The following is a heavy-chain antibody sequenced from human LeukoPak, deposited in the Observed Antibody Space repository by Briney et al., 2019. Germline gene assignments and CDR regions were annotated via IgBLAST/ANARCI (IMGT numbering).Heavy chain of an antibody. D-gene: IGHD6-13*01. CDR3: ARETTELTMPLSSMPRFDP. CDR1: GVSMSRYY. V-gene: IGHV4-59*01. J-gene: IGHJ5*02. CDR2: IYYSGTT. Sequence: SETLSLTCKVSGVSMSRYYWSWIRQSPGRGLEWLGYIYYSGTTNYNPSLKGRVTMSLDTSKNYVSLNLTSMTAADTAVYFCARETTELTMPLSSMPRFDPWGQGTPVTVSS.